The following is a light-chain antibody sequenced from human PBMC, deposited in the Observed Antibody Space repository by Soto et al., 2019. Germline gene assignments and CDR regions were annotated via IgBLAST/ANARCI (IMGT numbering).Light chain of an antibody. CDR2: NAS. J-gene: IGKJ2*01. V-gene: IGKV1-5*01. CDR1: QSISTW. Sequence: DIQMTQSPSTLSASVGDRVTIPCRASQSISTWLAWYQQKPGKAPNLLIYNASSFKSGVPSRFSGSGSGKEFPLTISRLQPDDLATYYCQHYNSFSFTFGQWTKRQIK. CDR3: QHYNSFSFT.